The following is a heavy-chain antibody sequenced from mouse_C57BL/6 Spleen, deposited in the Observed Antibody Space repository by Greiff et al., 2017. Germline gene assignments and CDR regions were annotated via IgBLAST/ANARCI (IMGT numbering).Heavy chain of an antibody. CDR3: TGNPLYYYGSSYGYFDV. Sequence: DVKLQESGGGLVQPGGSMKLSCVASGFTFSNYWMNWVRQSPEKGLEWVAQIRLKSDNYATHYAESVKGRFTISRDDSKSSVYLQMNNLRAEDTGIYYCTGNPLYYYGSSYGYFDVWGTGTTVTVSS. D-gene: IGHD1-1*01. V-gene: IGHV6-3*01. CDR1: GFTFSNYW. J-gene: IGHJ1*03. CDR2: IRLKSDNYAT.